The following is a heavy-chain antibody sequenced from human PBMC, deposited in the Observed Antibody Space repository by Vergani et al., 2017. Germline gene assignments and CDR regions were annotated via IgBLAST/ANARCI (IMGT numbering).Heavy chain of an antibody. CDR1: GFTFDDYT. CDR3: AKDPRLKEDYYYYYMDV. V-gene: IGHV3-30*18. CDR2: ISHDGNKK. Sequence: VQLVESGGVVVQPGGSLRLSCAASGFTFDDYTMHWVRQAPGKGLEWVAVISHDGNKKYYVDSVKGRFTISRDNSKNTLYLYMNSLRADDTAVYYCAKDPRLKEDYYYYYMDVWGKGTTVTVSS. J-gene: IGHJ6*03.